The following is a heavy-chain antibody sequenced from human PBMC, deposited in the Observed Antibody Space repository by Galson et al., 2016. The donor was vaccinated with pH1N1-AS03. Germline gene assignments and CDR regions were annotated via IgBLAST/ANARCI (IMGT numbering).Heavy chain of an antibody. D-gene: IGHD2-2*01. CDR2: IKQDGSEK. CDR3: ARESGYCRSISCRGDAFDI. CDR1: GFTFGTLW. J-gene: IGHJ3*02. V-gene: IGHV3-7*03. Sequence: SLRLSCAASGFTFGTLWMTWVRQAPGKGLEWVANIKQDGSEKYYVDSVKGRFTISRDNAKNSLYLQMNSLRAEDPAVYYCARESGYCRSISCRGDAFDIWGQGTMVTVSA.